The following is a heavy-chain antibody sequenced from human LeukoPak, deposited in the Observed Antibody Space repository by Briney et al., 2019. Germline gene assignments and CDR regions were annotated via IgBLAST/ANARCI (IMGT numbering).Heavy chain of an antibody. CDR2: ISGSGGST. CDR3: AKDGYDSSGHDIAFDY. J-gene: IGHJ4*02. CDR1: GFAFSSYA. D-gene: IGHD3-22*01. Sequence: GGSLRLSCAASGFAFSSYAMSWVRQAPGKGLEWVSAISGSGGSTYYADSVKGRFTISRDNSKNTLYLQMNSLRAEDTAVYYCAKDGYDSSGHDIAFDYWGQGTLVTVSS. V-gene: IGHV3-23*01.